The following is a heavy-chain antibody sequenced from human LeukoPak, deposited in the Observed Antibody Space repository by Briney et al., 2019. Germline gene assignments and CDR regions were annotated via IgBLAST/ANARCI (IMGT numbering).Heavy chain of an antibody. CDR3: ARAVSGYGDYVFDY. V-gene: IGHV1-69*06. CDR2: IIPIFGTA. CDR1: GYTFTSYG. J-gene: IGHJ4*02. D-gene: IGHD4-17*01. Sequence: SVKVSCKASGYTFTSYGISWVRQAPGQGLEWMGGIIPIFGTANYAQKFQGRVTITADKSTSTAYMELSSLRSEDTAVYYCARAVSGYGDYVFDYWGQGTLVTVSS.